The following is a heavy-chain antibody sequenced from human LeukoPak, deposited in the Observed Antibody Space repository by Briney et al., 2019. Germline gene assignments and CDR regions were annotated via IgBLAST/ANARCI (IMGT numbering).Heavy chain of an antibody. D-gene: IGHD2-2*01. CDR1: GFAFTSNF. V-gene: IGHV3-53*05. CDR2: IYGAGSI. J-gene: IGHJ6*02. CDR3: TKGLARYQLLTYDYYAMDV. Sequence: GGSLRLSCAISGFAFTSNFVSWVRQAPGKGLEWVSVIYGAGSIYYADSVSGRFTTSRDMSKNTLYLQMSSLRTEDTAVYYCTKGLARYQLLTYDYYAMDVWGPGTTVTVSS.